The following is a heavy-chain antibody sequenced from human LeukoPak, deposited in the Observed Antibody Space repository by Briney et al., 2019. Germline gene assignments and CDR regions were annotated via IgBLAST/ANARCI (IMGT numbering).Heavy chain of an antibody. CDR2: INPSGGST. V-gene: IGHV1-46*01. Sequence: ASVRVSCKASGYTFSDHDVNWVRQAPGQGLEWMGIINPSGGSTSYAQKFQGRVTMTRDTSTSTVYMELSSLRSEDTAVYYCARDGGVVTAVHFDYWGQGTLVTVSS. CDR3: ARDGGVVTAVHFDY. J-gene: IGHJ4*02. D-gene: IGHD2-21*02. CDR1: GYTFSDHD.